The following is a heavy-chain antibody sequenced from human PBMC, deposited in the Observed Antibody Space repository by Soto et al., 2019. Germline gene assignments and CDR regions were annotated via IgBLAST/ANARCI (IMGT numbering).Heavy chain of an antibody. V-gene: IGHV3-21*01. CDR1: GFSFSTYS. CDR2: ISSYNGYHI. D-gene: IGHD6-13*01. J-gene: IGHJ2*01. Sequence: EVQLVASGGGLVKPGGPLRLSCAASGFSFSTYSMHWVRQAPGKGLEWVSSISSYNGYHIYYADSMKGRFTISRDNAKNPLYLQFSSLRAEDTAVYYCARVLAQLVKKYWYFDLWGRGTLVTVSS. CDR3: ARVLAQLVKKYWYFDL.